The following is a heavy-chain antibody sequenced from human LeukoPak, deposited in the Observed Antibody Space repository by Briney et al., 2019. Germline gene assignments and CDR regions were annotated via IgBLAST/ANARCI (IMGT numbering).Heavy chain of an antibody. D-gene: IGHD3-16*01. Sequence: RASVKVSCKASGGTFSSYAISWVRQAPRQGMGWMGVGNPIFGTANYAQNFQGRVTITADKSTSTAYMDLSSLRSEDTAGYCCARTFDVAPQERYMDVWGKGTTVTISS. CDR2: GNPIFGTA. J-gene: IGHJ6*03. CDR3: ARTFDVAPQERYMDV. V-gene: IGHV1-69*06. CDR1: GGTFSSYA.